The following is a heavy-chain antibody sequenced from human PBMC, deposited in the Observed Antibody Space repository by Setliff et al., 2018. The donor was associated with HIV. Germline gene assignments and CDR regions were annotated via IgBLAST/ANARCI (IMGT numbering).Heavy chain of an antibody. J-gene: IGHJ5*02. Sequence: SETLSLTCTVSGGSISSGGYYWSWIRQHPGKGLEWIGYISYSGSTYYNPSLKSRVTISVDTSKNQFSLKLSSVTAADTAVYYCARDFNMVRGVIGWFDPWGQGTLVTVSS. CDR1: GGSISSGGYY. D-gene: IGHD3-10*01. V-gene: IGHV4-31*03. CDR2: ISYSGST. CDR3: ARDFNMVRGVIGWFDP.